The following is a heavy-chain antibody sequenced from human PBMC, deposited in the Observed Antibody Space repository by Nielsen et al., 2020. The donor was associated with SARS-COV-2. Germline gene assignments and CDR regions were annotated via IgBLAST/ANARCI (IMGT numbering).Heavy chain of an antibody. D-gene: IGHD3-3*01. J-gene: IGHJ6*02. CDR3: ARDRHYDFWSGYYLNGISEGYYYYGMDV. CDR2: INPSGGST. V-gene: IGHV1-46*01. CDR1: GYTFTSYY. Sequence: ASVKVSCKASGYTFTSYYMHWVRQAPGQGLEWMGIINPSGGSTSYAQKFQGRVTMTRDTSTSTAYMELRSLRSDDTAVYYCARDRHYDFWSGYYLNGISEGYYYYGMDVWGQGTTVTVSS.